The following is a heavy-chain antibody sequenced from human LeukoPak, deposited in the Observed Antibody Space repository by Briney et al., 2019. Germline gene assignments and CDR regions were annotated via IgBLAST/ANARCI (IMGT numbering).Heavy chain of an antibody. J-gene: IGHJ3*02. CDR3: ARENYDYGGDSFAFDI. CDR2: IKSDGSTT. D-gene: IGHD4-23*01. CDR1: GFTFSNYW. Sequence: GGSLRLSCAASGFTFSNYWMHWVRHAPGRGLVWVSRIKSDGSTTNYADSVKGRFTISRDKAKNTLYLQMNSLRVEDMAVYYCARENYDYGGDSFAFDIWGRGTVVTVSS. V-gene: IGHV3-74*01.